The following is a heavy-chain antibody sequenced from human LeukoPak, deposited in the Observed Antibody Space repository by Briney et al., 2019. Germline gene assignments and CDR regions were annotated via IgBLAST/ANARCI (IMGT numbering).Heavy chain of an antibody. CDR2: IYPGDSDT. Sequence: GESRKISCKGSGYRFTSYWVGWVRQMPGKGLEWMGSIYPGDSDTRYSPSFQGQVTISADKSISTAYLQWSSLKASDTAMYYCARQSPSDSSSWYSEFDYWGQGTLVTVSS. D-gene: IGHD6-13*01. CDR3: ARQSPSDSSSWYSEFDY. J-gene: IGHJ4*02. V-gene: IGHV5-51*01. CDR1: GYRFTSYW.